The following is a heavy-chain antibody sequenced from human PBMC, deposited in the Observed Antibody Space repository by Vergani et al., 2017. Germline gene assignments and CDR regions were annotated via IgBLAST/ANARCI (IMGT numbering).Heavy chain of an antibody. Sequence: QVQLVQSGAEVKKPGASVKVSCKASGYTFTSYGISWVRQAPGQGLEWMGWINPNSGGTNYAQKFQGRVTMTRDTSISTAYMELSRLRSDDTAVYYCARTPGYSYGYPDFGLDLNFDYWGQGTLVTVSS. CDR1: GYTFTSYG. CDR3: ARTPGYSYGYPDFGLDLNFDY. D-gene: IGHD5-18*01. CDR2: INPNSGGT. J-gene: IGHJ4*02. V-gene: IGHV1-2*02.